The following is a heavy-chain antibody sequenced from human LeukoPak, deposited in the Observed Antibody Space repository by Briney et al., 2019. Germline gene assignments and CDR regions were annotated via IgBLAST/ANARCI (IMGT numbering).Heavy chain of an antibody. J-gene: IGHJ3*02. D-gene: IGHD3-10*01. CDR2: INPNSGGT. CDR1: GYTCTGYY. Sequence: ASVKVSCKASGYTCTGYYMHWVRQAPGQGLEWMGWINPNSGGTNYAQKFQGRVTMTRDTSISTAYMELSSLRSEDTAVYYCARDYYGSGFIGRDAFDIWGQGTMVTVSS. V-gene: IGHV1-2*02. CDR3: ARDYYGSGFIGRDAFDI.